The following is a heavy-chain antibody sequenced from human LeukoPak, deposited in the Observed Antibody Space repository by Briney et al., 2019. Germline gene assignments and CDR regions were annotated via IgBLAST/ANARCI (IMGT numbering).Heavy chain of an antibody. Sequence: GGSLRLSCAASGFTFSDYYMSWIRQAPGKGLEWVSYISSSGSTIYYADSVKGRFTISRDNAKNSLYLQMNSLRAEDTAVYYCARDAENDYGDYRFDYWGQGTLVTVSS. V-gene: IGHV3-11*04. J-gene: IGHJ4*02. CDR3: ARDAENDYGDYRFDY. D-gene: IGHD4-17*01. CDR2: ISSSGSTI. CDR1: GFTFSDYY.